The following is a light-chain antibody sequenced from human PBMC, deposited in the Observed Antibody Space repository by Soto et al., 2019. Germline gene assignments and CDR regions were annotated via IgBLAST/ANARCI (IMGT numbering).Light chain of an antibody. CDR3: QSYDSSLSGVV. CDR1: SSNIGAGYD. Sequence: QSVLPQPPSVYGAPGQRVTISCTGCSSNIGAGYDVHWYQQLPGTAPKLLIYGNSNRPSGVPDRFSGSKSGTSASLAITGLQAEDEADYYCQSYDSSLSGVVFGGGTKLTVL. CDR2: GNS. J-gene: IGLJ2*01. V-gene: IGLV1-40*01.